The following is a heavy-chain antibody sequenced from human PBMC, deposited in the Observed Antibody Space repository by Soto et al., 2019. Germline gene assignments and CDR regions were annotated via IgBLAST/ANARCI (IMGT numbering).Heavy chain of an antibody. V-gene: IGHV4-4*02. D-gene: IGHD6-19*01. J-gene: IGHJ5*02. CDR1: GDSVSSPYY. Sequence: QVQLQESGPGLVKPSGTLSLTCAVSGDSVSSPYYWCWVRPPPGKGLEWIGEVFHTGTTSYNPSLRSRVPTSMDKSINQSSLDLSSVTAADTAVYYCARSAGWYAIHAWGPGTLVIVSS. CDR3: ARSAGWYAIHA. CDR2: VFHTGTT.